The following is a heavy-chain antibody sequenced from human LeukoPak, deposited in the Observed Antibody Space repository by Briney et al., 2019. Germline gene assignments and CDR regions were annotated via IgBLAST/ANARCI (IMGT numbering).Heavy chain of an antibody. Sequence: GGSLRLSCAASGFTFSSYAMSWVRQAPGKGLEWVSAISGSGGSTYYADSVKGRFTISRDNSKNTLYLQMNSLRAEDTAVYYCAKDHAMSSWYPYNFDYWGQGTLVTVSS. D-gene: IGHD6-13*01. V-gene: IGHV3-23*01. CDR3: AKDHAMSSWYPYNFDY. CDR1: GFTFSSYA. J-gene: IGHJ4*02. CDR2: ISGSGGST.